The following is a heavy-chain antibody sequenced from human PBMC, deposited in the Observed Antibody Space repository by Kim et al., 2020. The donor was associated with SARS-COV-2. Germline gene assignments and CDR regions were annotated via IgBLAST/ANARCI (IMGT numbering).Heavy chain of an antibody. CDR3: ARGYSGSYWDAFDI. D-gene: IGHD1-26*01. V-gene: IGHV3-30-3*01. CDR1: GFTFSSYA. J-gene: IGHJ3*02. Sequence: GGSLRLSCAASGFTFSSYAMHWVRQAPGKGLEWVAVISYDGSNKYYADSVKGRFTISRDNSKNTLYLQMNSLRAEDTAVYYCARGYSGSYWDAFDIWGQGTMVTVSS. CDR2: ISYDGSNK.